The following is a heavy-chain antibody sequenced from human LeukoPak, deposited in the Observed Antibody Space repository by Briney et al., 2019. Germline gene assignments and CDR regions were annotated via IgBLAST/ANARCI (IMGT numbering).Heavy chain of an antibody. D-gene: IGHD3-9*01. J-gene: IGHJ3*02. CDR2: INPSGGST. CDR1: GYTFTSYY. CDR3: AREQIRYFDSGSPVAPEAAFDI. V-gene: IGHV1-46*01. Sequence: GASVKVSCKASGYTFTSYYMHWVRQAPGQGLEWMGIINPSGGSTSYAQKFQGRVTMTRDMSTSTVYMELSSLRSEDTAVYYCAREQIRYFDSGSPVAPEAAFDIWGQGTMVTVSS.